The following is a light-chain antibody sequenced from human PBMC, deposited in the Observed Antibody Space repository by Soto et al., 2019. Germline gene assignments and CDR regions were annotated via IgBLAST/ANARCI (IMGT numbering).Light chain of an antibody. CDR2: EVS. CDR1: SSDVGGYNY. Sequence: QFALTQPASVSGSPGQSITISCTRTSSDVGGYNYVSWYQQHPGKAPKLMIYEVSNRPSGVSDRFSGSRSGNTASLTISGLQAEDESDYYCMSYTSSSTWVFGGGTKVTVL. V-gene: IGLV2-14*01. J-gene: IGLJ3*02. CDR3: MSYTSSSTWV.